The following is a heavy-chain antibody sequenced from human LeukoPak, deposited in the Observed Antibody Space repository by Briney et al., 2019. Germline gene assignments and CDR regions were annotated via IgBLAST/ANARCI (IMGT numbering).Heavy chain of an antibody. J-gene: IGHJ5*02. Sequence: SETLSLTCTVSGGSISSGSYYWSWIRQPAGKGLEWIGRIYTSGSTNYNPSLKSRVTISVDTSKNQFSLKLSSVTAADTPVYYCARGYYDFWSGYSNTNWFDPWGQGTLVTVSS. CDR1: GGSISSGSYY. D-gene: IGHD3-3*01. CDR2: IYTSGST. V-gene: IGHV4-61*02. CDR3: ARGYYDFWSGYSNTNWFDP.